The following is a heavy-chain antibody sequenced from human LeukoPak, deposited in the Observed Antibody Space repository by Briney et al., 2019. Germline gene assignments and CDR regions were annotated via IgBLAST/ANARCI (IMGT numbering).Heavy chain of an antibody. CDR2: ISVSGGST. J-gene: IGHJ4*02. CDR1: GFTFSSYA. V-gene: IGHV3-23*01. D-gene: IGHD3-22*01. Sequence: GGSLRLSCAASGFTFSSYAMSWVRQAPGKGLEWVSAISVSGGSTYYADSVKGRFTISRDNSKNTLYLQMNSLRAEDTAVYYCAKDVSPYYYDSSGYSQAFDYWGQGTLVTVSS. CDR3: AKDVSPYYYDSSGYSQAFDY.